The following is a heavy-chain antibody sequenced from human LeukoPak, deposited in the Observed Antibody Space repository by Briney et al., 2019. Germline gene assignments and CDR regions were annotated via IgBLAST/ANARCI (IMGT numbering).Heavy chain of an antibody. CDR1: GFTFSDHY. D-gene: IGHD2-21*01. J-gene: IGHJ4*02. V-gene: IGHV3-72*01. Sequence: GGSLRLSCTASGFTFSDHYMDWVRQAPGKGLEWVARIREKPHSYSTEYAASVKGRFTISRDNSKNTVFLQMNSLRVEDTAVYYCAKSHCGRFSCSRVDYWGQGTLVTVSS. CDR3: AKSHCGRFSCSRVDY. CDR2: IREKPHSYST.